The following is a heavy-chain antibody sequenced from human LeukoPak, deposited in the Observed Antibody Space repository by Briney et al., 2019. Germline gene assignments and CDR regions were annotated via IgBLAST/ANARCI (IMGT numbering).Heavy chain of an antibody. V-gene: IGHV1-18*01. CDR2: ISAYNGNT. Sequence: ASVKVSCKASGYTFTSYGISWVRQAPGQGLEWMGWISAYNGNTNYAQKLQGRVTMTTDTSTSTAYMELRSLRSDDTAVYYCARGMKYDSSGYYESDDAFDIWGQGTMVTVSS. D-gene: IGHD3-22*01. CDR3: ARGMKYDSSGYYESDDAFDI. J-gene: IGHJ3*02. CDR1: GYTFTSYG.